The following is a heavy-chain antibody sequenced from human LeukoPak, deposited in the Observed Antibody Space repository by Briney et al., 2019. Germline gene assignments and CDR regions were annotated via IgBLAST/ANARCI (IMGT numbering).Heavy chain of an antibody. J-gene: IGHJ3*02. CDR3: ARASEYYYDSSGIDI. D-gene: IGHD3-22*01. V-gene: IGHV3-74*01. Sequence: GGSLRLSCAASGFTFSRYWMHWVRQAPGKGLVWVSRINSDGSSTSYADSVKGRFTISRDNAKNTLYLQMNSLRAEDTAVYYCARASEYYYDSSGIDIWGQGTMVTVSS. CDR1: GFTFSRYW. CDR2: INSDGSST.